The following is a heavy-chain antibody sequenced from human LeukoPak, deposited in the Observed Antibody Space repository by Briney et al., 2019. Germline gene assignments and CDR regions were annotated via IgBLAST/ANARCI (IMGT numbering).Heavy chain of an antibody. CDR1: GFTFSSYS. V-gene: IGHV3-21*01. Sequence: PGGSLRPSCAASGFTFSSYSMNWVRQAPGKGLEWVSSISSSSSYIYYADSVKGRFTISRDNAKNSLYLQMNSLRAEDTAVYYCARAVAGQIDYWGQGTLVTVSS. D-gene: IGHD6-19*01. J-gene: IGHJ4*02. CDR2: ISSSSSYI. CDR3: ARAVAGQIDY.